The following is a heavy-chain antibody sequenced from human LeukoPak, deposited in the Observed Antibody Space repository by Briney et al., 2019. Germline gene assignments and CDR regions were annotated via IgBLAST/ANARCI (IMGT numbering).Heavy chain of an antibody. CDR2: IYYSGSM. CDR1: GGPISSSSYY. D-gene: IGHD3-3*01. Sequence: SETLSLTCTVSGGPISSSSYYWGWIRQPPGKGLEWIGNIYYSGSMYWNLSLKSRVTISIDTSKKQFSLKLSSVTAADTAIYYCARKNYDFWSGYYYNWFDPWGQGTLVTVSS. V-gene: IGHV4-39*07. J-gene: IGHJ5*02. CDR3: ARKNYDFWSGYYYNWFDP.